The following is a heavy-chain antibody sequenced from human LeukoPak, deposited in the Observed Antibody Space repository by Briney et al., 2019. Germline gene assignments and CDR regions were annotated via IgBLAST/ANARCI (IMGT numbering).Heavy chain of an antibody. J-gene: IGHJ6*02. CDR2: INHSGST. Sequence: SETLSLTCAVYGGSFSGYYWSWIRQPPGKGLEWIGEINHSGSTNCNPSLKSRVTISVDTSKNQFSLKLSSVTAADTAVYYCARVRISYYYYGMDVWGQGTTVTVSS. V-gene: IGHV4-34*01. CDR1: GGSFSGYY. CDR3: ARVRISYYYYGMDV. D-gene: IGHD2/OR15-2a*01.